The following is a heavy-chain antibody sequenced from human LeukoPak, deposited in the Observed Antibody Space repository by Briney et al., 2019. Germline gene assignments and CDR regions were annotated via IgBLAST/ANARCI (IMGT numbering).Heavy chain of an antibody. CDR1: GYSISSGYY. Sequence: SETLSLTCTVSGYSISSGYYWGWIRQPPGKGLEWIGSIYHSGSTYYNPSLKSRVTISVDTSKNQFSLKLSSVTAADTAVYYCARVGDYVWGSYRYDYWGQGTLVTVSS. V-gene: IGHV4-38-2*02. CDR3: ARVGDYVWGSYRYDY. J-gene: IGHJ4*02. CDR2: IYHSGST. D-gene: IGHD3-16*02.